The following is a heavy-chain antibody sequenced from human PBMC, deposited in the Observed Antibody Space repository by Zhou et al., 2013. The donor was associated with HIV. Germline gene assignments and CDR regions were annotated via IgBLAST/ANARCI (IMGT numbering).Heavy chain of an antibody. CDR3: AREDCSSTSCYGVFDY. V-gene: IGHV1-69*04. Sequence: QVQLVQSGAEVKKPGSSVKVSCKASVSIFTSYAISWVRQAPGQGLEWMGWIIPILGTANYAQKFQGRVTITADKATNTAYMELSSLRSEDTAVYYCAREDCSSTSCYGVFDYWGQGTLVTVSS. J-gene: IGHJ4*02. D-gene: IGHD2-2*01. CDR2: IIPILGTA. CDR1: VSIFTSYA.